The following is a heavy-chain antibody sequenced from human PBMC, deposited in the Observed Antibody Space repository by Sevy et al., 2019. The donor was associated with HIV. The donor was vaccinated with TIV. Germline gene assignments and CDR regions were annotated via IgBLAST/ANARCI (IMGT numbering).Heavy chain of an antibody. CDR3: VSLFLSYRSGWSYFDY. CDR1: GFTVNDKY. J-gene: IGHJ4*02. CDR2: IFSSGST. V-gene: IGHV3-66*02. Sequence: GGSLRLSCAISGFTVNDKYIIWVRQAPGRGLEWVSVIFSSGSTYYADSAKGRFTISRDNSKNTVYLQMNSLRAEDTAVYYCVSLFLSYRSGWSYFDYWGQGTLVTVSS. D-gene: IGHD6-19*01.